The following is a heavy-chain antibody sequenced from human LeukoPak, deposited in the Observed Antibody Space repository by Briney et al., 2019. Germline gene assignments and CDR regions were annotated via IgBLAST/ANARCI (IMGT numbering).Heavy chain of an antibody. CDR3: ARGVELTGTTWFDP. D-gene: IGHD1-20*01. CDR2: IIPIFGTA. CDR1: GGTFSSYA. J-gene: IGHJ5*02. V-gene: IGHV1-69*13. Sequence: SVQVSCKASGGTFSSYAISWVRQAPGQGLERMGGIIPIFGTANYAQKFQGRVTITADESTSTAYMELSSLRSEDTAVYYCARGVELTGTTWFDPWGHGTLVTVSS.